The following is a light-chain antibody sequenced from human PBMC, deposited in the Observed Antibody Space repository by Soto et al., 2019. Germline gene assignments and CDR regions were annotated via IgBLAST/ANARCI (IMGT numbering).Light chain of an antibody. CDR1: HPLTGSTY. CDR2: GAS. V-gene: IGKV3-20*01. CDR3: QHYGSSPLYS. Sequence: DIVLTQSPGTLSLSPGERAALSCTASHPLTGSTYLAWYQQKPGQAPRLLIYGASNMATGIPDRFSGSGSETDFTLTISRLEPEDFAVYYCQHYGSSPLYSFGQGTKLEIK. J-gene: IGKJ2*03.